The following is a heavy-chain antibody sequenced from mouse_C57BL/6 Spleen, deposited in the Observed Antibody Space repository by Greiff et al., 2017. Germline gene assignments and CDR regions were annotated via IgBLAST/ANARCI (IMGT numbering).Heavy chain of an antibody. CDR2: ISSGSSTI. CDR3: ARKGNYVEVEYFDV. J-gene: IGHJ1*03. CDR1: GFTFSDYG. V-gene: IGHV5-17*01. D-gene: IGHD1-1*01. Sequence: EVQVVESGGGLVKPGGSLKLSCAASGFTFSDYGMHWVRQAPEKGLEWVAYISSGSSTIYYADTVKGRFTISRDNAKNTLFLQMTSRRSEDTAMYYCARKGNYVEVEYFDVWGTGTTVTVSS.